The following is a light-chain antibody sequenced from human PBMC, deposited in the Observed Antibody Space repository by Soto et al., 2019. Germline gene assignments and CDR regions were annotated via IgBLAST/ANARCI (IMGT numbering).Light chain of an antibody. CDR1: SSNIGNKY. J-gene: IGLJ1*01. CDR3: GTWDSSLSAYV. CDR2: DNN. Sequence: QSVLTPPPSVSAAPGQKVTTSCSGSSSNIGNKYVSWYQQLPGTAPKLLIYDNNKRPSGIPDRVSGSKSGTSATLGITGLQTGDEADYYCGTWDSSLSAYVFGTGTKVTV. V-gene: IGLV1-51*01.